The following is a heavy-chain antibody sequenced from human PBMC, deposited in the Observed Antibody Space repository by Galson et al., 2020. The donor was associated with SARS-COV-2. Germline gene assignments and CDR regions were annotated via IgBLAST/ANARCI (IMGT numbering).Heavy chain of an antibody. CDR1: GYDFNIYW. CDR3: ARRHKALPGRGIPKHFQY. J-gene: IGHJ1*01. Sequence: GESLKISCKGSGYDFNIYWIGWVRQMPGKGLEWMGIIYPGDSDTRYSPSFQGQVTMSVDKSISTAYLQWSSLKASDTAIYYCARRHKALPGRGIPKHFQYWGQGTRVTVSS. D-gene: IGHD7-27*01. V-gene: IGHV5-51*01. CDR2: IYPGDSDT.